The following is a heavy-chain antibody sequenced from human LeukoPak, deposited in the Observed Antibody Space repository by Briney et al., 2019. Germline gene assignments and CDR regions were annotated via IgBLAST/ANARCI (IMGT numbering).Heavy chain of an antibody. Sequence: VGALRLCYAATGFTFRNYLMTFVRLPSGLRLEFVANIKQDGSEKYFWDSVKGRFTISRDNAKNSVYLQMNSLRVEDTGVYYCTRDTGGIGSYPDYWGQGTLVTVSS. CDR1: GFTFRNYL. V-gene: IGHV3-7*01. J-gene: IGHJ4*02. CDR3: TRDTGGIGSYPDY. CDR2: IKQDGSEK. D-gene: IGHD1-26*01.